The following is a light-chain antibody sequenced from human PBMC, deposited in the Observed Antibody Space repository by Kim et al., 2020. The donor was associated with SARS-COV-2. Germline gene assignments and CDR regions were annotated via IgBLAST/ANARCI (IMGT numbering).Light chain of an antibody. J-gene: IGKJ1*01. CDR1: QSVSSY. Sequence: LSPGESATLSCRASQSVSSYLAWYQQKPGQAPRLLIYDATNRATGIPARFSGSGAGTDFTLTISSLEPEDFAVYYCQQRSNWPPWTFGQGTKV. CDR2: DAT. V-gene: IGKV3-11*01. CDR3: QQRSNWPPWT.